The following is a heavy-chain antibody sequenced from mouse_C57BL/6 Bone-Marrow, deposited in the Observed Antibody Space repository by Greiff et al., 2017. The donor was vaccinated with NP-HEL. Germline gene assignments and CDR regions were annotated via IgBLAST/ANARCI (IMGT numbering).Heavy chain of an antibody. CDR2: INPNNGGT. CDR1: GYTFTDYY. Sequence: VQLQQSGPELVKPGASVKISCKASGYTFTDYYMNWVKQSHGKSLEWIGDINPNNGGTSYNQKFKGKATLTVDKSSSTAYMELRSLTSEDSAVYYCARENYGSREDYFDYWGQGTTLTVSS. V-gene: IGHV1-26*01. J-gene: IGHJ2*01. D-gene: IGHD1-1*01. CDR3: ARENYGSREDYFDY.